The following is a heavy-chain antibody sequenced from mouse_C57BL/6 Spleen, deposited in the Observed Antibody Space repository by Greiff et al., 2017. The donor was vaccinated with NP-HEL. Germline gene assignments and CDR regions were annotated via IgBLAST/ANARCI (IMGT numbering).Heavy chain of an antibody. D-gene: IGHD2-14*01. CDR3: ARRTTGYAMDY. Sequence: VKLQQPGAELVKPGASVKLSCKASGYTFTSYWMHWVKQRPGQGLEWIGMIHPNSGSTNYNEKFKSKATLTVDKSSSTAYMQLSSLTSEDSAVYYCARRTTGYAMDYWGQGTSVTVSS. V-gene: IGHV1-64*01. J-gene: IGHJ4*01. CDR2: IHPNSGST. CDR1: GYTFTSYW.